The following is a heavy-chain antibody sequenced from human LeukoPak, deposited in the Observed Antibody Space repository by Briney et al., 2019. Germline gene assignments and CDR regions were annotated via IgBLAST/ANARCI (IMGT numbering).Heavy chain of an antibody. CDR2: IRSKANSYAT. CDR1: GFTFSGSA. D-gene: IGHD3-10*01. J-gene: IGHJ4*02. CDR3: TRPSYYYGSASDY. V-gene: IGHV3-73*01. Sequence: GGSLRLSCAASGFTFSGSAMHWVRQASGKGLEWVGRIRSKANSYATAYAASVKGRFTISRDDSKNTAYLQMNSLKTEDTAVYYCTRPSYYYGSASDYWGQGTLVTVSS.